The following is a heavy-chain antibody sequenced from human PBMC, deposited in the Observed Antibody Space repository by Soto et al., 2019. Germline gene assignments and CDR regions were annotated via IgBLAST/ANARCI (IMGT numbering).Heavy chain of an antibody. CDR2: ISGSGGST. J-gene: IGHJ4*02. Sequence: LRLSCAASGITFSTYAMSWVRQAPGKGLEWVSAISGSGGSTYYADSVKGRFTISRDKSKSTLYLQMNSLRAEDTALYYCAKSFSSNWYDYFDYWGQGSLVTVSS. CDR1: GITFSTYA. D-gene: IGHD6-13*01. CDR3: AKSFSSNWYDYFDY. V-gene: IGHV3-23*01.